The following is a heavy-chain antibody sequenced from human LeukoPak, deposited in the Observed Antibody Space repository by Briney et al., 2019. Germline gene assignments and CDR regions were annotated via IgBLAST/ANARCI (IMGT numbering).Heavy chain of an antibody. CDR3: ARGTAVAGIYYYYYMDV. D-gene: IGHD6-19*01. J-gene: IGHJ6*03. Sequence: SQTLSLTCAVSGGSISSGDYYWSWIRQPPGKGLEWIGYIYYSGSTYYNPSLKSRVTISVDTSKNQFSLKLSSVTAADTAVYYCARGTAVAGIYYYYYMDVWGKGTTVTVSS. V-gene: IGHV4-30-4*08. CDR1: GGSISSGDYY. CDR2: IYYSGST.